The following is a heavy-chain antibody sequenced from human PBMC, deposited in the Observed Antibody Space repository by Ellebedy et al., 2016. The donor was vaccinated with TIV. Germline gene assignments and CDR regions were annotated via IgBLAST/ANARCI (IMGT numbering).Heavy chain of an antibody. D-gene: IGHD2-2*01. J-gene: IGHJ6*02. V-gene: IGHV1-46*01. CDR1: GYTFTNYY. CDR2: INASGGST. Sequence: AASVKVSCMASGYTFTNYYMHWVRQAPGQGLEWMGIINASGGSTSYAQKFQGRVTMTSDTSTSTVYLELSSLRSEDTAVYYCARDLSSLYGLDVWGQGTTVTVSS. CDR3: ARDLSSLYGLDV.